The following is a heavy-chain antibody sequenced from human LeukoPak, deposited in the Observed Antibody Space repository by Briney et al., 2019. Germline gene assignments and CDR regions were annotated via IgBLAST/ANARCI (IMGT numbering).Heavy chain of an antibody. CDR1: GFALTSYS. V-gene: IGHV3-48*01. CDR3: ARGGYTYGLDP. J-gene: IGHJ5*02. CDR2: LSAAGRTI. Sequence: GGSLRLSCAASGFALTSYSMNWVRQAPGKGLEWISCLSAAGRTIYYADSVQGRFSISRDTAKNTVSLQMGSLRADDTAVYYCARGGYTYGLDPWGQGVLVVVSS. D-gene: IGHD5-18*01.